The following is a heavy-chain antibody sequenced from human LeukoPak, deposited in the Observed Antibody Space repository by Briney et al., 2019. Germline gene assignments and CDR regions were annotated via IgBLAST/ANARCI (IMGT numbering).Heavy chain of an antibody. Sequence: GRSLRLSCAASGLTFSSYAMHWVRQAPGKGLEWVAVISYDGSNKYYADSVKGRFTISRDNSKNTLYLQMNSLRAEDTAVYYCARDRTYSGSFIDYWGQGTLVTVSS. D-gene: IGHD1-26*01. CDR2: ISYDGSNK. CDR1: GLTFSSYA. V-gene: IGHV3-30-3*01. CDR3: ARDRTYSGSFIDY. J-gene: IGHJ4*02.